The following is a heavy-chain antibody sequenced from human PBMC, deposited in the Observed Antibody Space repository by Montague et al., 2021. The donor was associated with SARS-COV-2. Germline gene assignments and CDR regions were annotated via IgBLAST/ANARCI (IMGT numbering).Heavy chain of an antibody. Sequence: SLRLSCAASGFTFSSYGMHWVRQAPGKGLEWAAVIWYDGSNKYYADSVKGRFTISRDNSKNTLYLQMNSLRAEDTAVYYCAKDREYQLPYYYYYMDVWGKGTTVTVSS. V-gene: IGHV3-33*06. D-gene: IGHD2-2*01. J-gene: IGHJ6*03. CDR1: GFTFSSYG. CDR2: IWYDGSNK. CDR3: AKDREYQLPYYYYYMDV.